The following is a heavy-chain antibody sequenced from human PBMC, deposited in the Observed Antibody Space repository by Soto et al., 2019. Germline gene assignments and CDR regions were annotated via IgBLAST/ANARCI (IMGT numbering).Heavy chain of an antibody. V-gene: IGHV3-30-3*01. CDR2: ISYDGSNK. J-gene: IGHJ4*02. CDR3: ARDDYGDYCFDD. Sequence: GGSLRLSCAASGFTFSSYDMHWVRQAPGKGLEWVAGISYDGSNKYYAESVKARFTISRDNSKNTLYLQMNSLRPEDTAVYYCARDDYGDYCFDDWGQGTLVTV. CDR1: GFTFSSYD. D-gene: IGHD4-17*01.